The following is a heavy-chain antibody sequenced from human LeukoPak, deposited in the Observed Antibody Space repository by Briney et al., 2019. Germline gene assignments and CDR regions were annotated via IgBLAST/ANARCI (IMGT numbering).Heavy chain of an antibody. CDR1: GFSVSSDY. V-gene: IGHV3-66*01. Sequence: GGSLRLSCAASGFSVSSDYMSWVRQAPGKGLEWVSIIFSGGSTYYADSVKGRFTISRDSSKNTLYLQMNSLRAEDTAVYYCAREHYGPDYWGQGTLVTVSS. D-gene: IGHD4-17*01. CDR3: AREHYGPDY. J-gene: IGHJ4*02. CDR2: IFSGGST.